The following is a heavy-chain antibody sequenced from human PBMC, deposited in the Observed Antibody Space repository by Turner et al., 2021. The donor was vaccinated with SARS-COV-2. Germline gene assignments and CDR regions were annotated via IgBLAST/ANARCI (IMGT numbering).Heavy chain of an antibody. J-gene: IGHJ4*02. CDR3: ARSELGLFFDY. CDR2: IDQDRSEK. D-gene: IGHD7-27*01. V-gene: IGHV3-7*01. Sequence: EVHLVESGGGLVQPGGSLRLPCAASGFTFSSYWMSWVRQAPVKGLEWVSNIDQDRSEKYYVGSVKGRFTISRDNAKNSLYLQVNSLTAEYTAVYYCARSELGLFFDYWGQGTLVTVSS. CDR1: GFTFSSYW.